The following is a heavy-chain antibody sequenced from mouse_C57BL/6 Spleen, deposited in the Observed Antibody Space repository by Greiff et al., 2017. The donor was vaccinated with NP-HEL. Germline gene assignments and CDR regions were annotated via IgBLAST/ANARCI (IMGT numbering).Heavy chain of an antibody. CDR3: ASGYYVYFDV. V-gene: IGHV1-69*01. Sequence: QVQLKQPGAELVMPGASVKLSCKASGYTFTSYWMHWVKQRPGQGLEWIGEIDPSDSYTNYNQKFKGKSTLTVDKSSSTAYMQLSSLTSEDSAVYYCASGYYVYFDVGGTRTTVTVSS. D-gene: IGHD2-3*01. CDR1: GYTFTSYW. J-gene: IGHJ1*03. CDR2: IDPSDSYT.